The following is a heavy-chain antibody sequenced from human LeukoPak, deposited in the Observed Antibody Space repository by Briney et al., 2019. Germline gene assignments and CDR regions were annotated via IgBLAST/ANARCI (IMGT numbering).Heavy chain of an antibody. CDR1: GYTFTSYD. Sequence: ASVKVSCKASGYTFTSYDINWVRQATGQGLEWMGWMNPNSGNTGYAQKFQGRVTITRNTSISTAYMELSSLRSEDTAVYYCARGGDGITMVRGVITYWGQGTLVTVSS. V-gene: IGHV1-8*03. J-gene: IGHJ4*02. D-gene: IGHD3-10*01. CDR2: MNPNSGNT. CDR3: ARGGDGITMVRGVITY.